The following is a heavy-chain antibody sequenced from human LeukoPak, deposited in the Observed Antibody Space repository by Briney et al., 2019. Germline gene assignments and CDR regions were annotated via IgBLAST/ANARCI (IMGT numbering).Heavy chain of an antibody. Sequence: GGSLRLSCAASGFTFSSYSMNWVRQAPGKGLEWVSYISSSSSTIYYADSVKGRFTISRDNAKNSLYLQMNSLRAEDTAVYYCARDPDIVVVPAAIGYYYGMDVWGQGTTVTVSS. D-gene: IGHD2-2*02. J-gene: IGHJ6*02. CDR1: GFTFSSYS. CDR2: ISSSSSTI. V-gene: IGHV3-48*01. CDR3: ARDPDIVVVPAAIGYYYGMDV.